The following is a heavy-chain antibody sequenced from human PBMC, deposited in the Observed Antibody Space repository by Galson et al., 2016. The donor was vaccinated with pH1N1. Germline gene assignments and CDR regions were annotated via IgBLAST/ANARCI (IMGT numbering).Heavy chain of an antibody. Sequence: SLRLSCAASGFTLSDYYMNWIRETPERGLEWLSSIGSSGSVAYADSVKGGFTLSRDNAQNSLLLQMDSLRADDTALYYCAREWGIGAAGPLDSWGQGALVSVSS. CDR1: GFTLSDYY. D-gene: IGHD6-13*01. CDR3: AREWGIGAAGPLDS. J-gene: IGHJ4*02. V-gene: IGHV3-11*01. CDR2: IGSSGSV.